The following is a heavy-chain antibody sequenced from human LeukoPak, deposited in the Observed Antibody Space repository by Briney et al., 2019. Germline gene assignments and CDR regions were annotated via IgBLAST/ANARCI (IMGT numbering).Heavy chain of an antibody. Sequence: ASVKVSCKASGYTFTGYYMHWVRQAPGQGLEWMGIINPSGGSTSYAQKFQGRVTMTRDTSTSTVYMELSSLRSEDTAVYYCARDVRYNWNDPSSFDYWGQGTLVTVSS. CDR3: ARDVRYNWNDPSSFDY. D-gene: IGHD1-20*01. CDR1: GYTFTGYY. J-gene: IGHJ4*02. V-gene: IGHV1-46*01. CDR2: INPSGGST.